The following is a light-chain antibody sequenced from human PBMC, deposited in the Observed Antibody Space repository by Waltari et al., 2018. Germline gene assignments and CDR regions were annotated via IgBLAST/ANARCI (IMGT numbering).Light chain of an antibody. V-gene: IGKV1-5*03. J-gene: IGKJ4*01. CDR2: KAS. CDR1: RNINNY. Sequence: DIQMTQSPSTLSASVGERVILTCRARRNINNYLAWYQQQPGKAPKVLIYKASTLQSGVPSRFSGSGSVTEFTLTISSLQPDDFATYYCQQYNDYFGGGTTVEIK. CDR3: QQYNDY.